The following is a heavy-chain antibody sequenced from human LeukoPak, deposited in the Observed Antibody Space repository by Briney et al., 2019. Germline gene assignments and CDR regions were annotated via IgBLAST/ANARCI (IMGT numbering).Heavy chain of an antibody. V-gene: IGHV4-39*07. J-gene: IGHJ5*02. Sequence: MTSETLSLTCTVSGGSISSSSYYWGWIRQPPGKGLEWIGSIYYSGSTYYNPSPKSRVTISVDTSKNQFSLKLSSVTAADTAVYYCARDGISLGNNWFDPWGQGTLVTVSS. CDR1: GGSISSSSYY. D-gene: IGHD3-3*01. CDR3: ARDGISLGNNWFDP. CDR2: IYYSGST.